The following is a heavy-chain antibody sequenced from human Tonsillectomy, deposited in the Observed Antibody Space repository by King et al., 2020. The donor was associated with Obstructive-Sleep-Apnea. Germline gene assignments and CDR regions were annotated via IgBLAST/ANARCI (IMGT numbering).Heavy chain of an antibody. CDR3: ARAPSVTILLFDD. Sequence: DVQLVESGGGLVQPGGSLRLSCAASGFTFSSYWMSWVRQAPGKGLEWVANIKQDGSEKYYVDSVKGRFTISRDNAKNSLYLQMNSLRAEDTAVYYCARAPSVTILLFDDWGQGTLVTVSS. CDR1: GFTFSSYW. V-gene: IGHV3-7*01. CDR2: IKQDGSEK. J-gene: IGHJ4*02. D-gene: IGHD3-9*01.